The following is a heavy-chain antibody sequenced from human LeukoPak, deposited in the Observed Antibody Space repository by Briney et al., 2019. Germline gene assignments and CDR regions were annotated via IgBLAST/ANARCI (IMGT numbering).Heavy chain of an antibody. J-gene: IGHJ5*02. CDR1: GGSFSGYY. CDR2: INHSGST. D-gene: IGHD3-10*01. V-gene: IGHV4-34*01. CDR3: ARVFIWFGVPAVWFDP. Sequence: PSETLSLTCAVYGGSFSGYYWSWIRQPPGKGPEWIGEINHSGSTNYNPSLKSRVTISVDTSKNQFSLKLSSVTAADTAVYYCARVFIWFGVPAVWFDPWGQGTLVTVSS.